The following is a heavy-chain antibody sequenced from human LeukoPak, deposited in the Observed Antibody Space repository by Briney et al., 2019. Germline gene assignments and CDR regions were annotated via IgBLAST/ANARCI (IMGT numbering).Heavy chain of an antibody. CDR2: INPNSGGT. D-gene: IGHD3-22*01. CDR3: ARDGFSRYYDSSGYYYFDYYYGMDV. CDR1: GYTFIGYY. J-gene: IGHJ6*02. V-gene: IGHV1-2*06. Sequence: ASVKVSCKASGYTFIGYYIYWVRQAPGQGLEWMGRINPNSGGTDYAQKFQGRVAMTRDTSISTAYMELSRLRPDDTAVYFCARDGFSRYYDSSGYYYFDYYYGMDVWGQGTTVTVSS.